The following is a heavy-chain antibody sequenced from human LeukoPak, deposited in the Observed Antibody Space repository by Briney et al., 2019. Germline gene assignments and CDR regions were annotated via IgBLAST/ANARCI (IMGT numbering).Heavy chain of an antibody. CDR3: ARKGYSSSWPQRD. V-gene: IGHV3-66*01. D-gene: IGHD6-13*01. CDR1: GFTVSSNY. CDR2: IYSGGST. J-gene: IGHJ4*02. Sequence: GGSLRLSCAASGFTVSSNYMSWVRQAPGKGLEWVSVIYSGGSTYYADSVKGRFTISRDNSKNTLYLQMNSLRAEDTAVYYCARKGYSSSWPQRDWGQGTLVTVSS.